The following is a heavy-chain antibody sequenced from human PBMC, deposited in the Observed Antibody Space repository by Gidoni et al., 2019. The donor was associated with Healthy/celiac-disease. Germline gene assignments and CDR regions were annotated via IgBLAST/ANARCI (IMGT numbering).Heavy chain of an antibody. Sequence: QVQLQQWGAGLLKPSETLSLTCAVDVGSFSVYYWCWIRQPPGKGLEWIGEINHSGSTNYNPSLKSRVTISVDTSKNQFSLKLSSVTAADTAVYYCARVGIDAFDIWGQGTMVTVSS. V-gene: IGHV4-34*01. J-gene: IGHJ3*02. D-gene: IGHD3-10*01. CDR3: ARVGIDAFDI. CDR2: INHSGST. CDR1: VGSFSVYY.